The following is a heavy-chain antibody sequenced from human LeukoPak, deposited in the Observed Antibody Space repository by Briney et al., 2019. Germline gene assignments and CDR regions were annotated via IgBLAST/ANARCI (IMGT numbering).Heavy chain of an antibody. CDR2: IHATGGS. V-gene: IGHV4-4*09. CDR3: ARLGSYHDF. D-gene: IGHD1-26*01. J-gene: IGHJ4*02. CDR1: GASIRNYY. Sequence: SETLSLTCTVSGASIRNYYWSWIRQTPEKGLEWMGYIHATGGSNYYPSLKSRLTVSIDTSRSQLSLKLTSVTAADTAVYFCARLGSYHDFWGQGALVTVSS.